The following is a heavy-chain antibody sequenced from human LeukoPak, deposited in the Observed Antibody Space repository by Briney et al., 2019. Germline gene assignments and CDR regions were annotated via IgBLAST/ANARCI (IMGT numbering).Heavy chain of an antibody. J-gene: IGHJ4*02. CDR1: GFTFSSYS. CDR2: ISSSSSYI. Sequence: PGGSLRLSCAASGFTFSSYSMNWVRQAPGKGLEWVSSISSSSSYIYYVDSVKGRFTISRDNAKNSLYLRMNSLRAEDTAVYYCASDFWSGYYTADYWGQGTLVTVSS. D-gene: IGHD3-3*01. V-gene: IGHV3-21*01. CDR3: ASDFWSGYYTADY.